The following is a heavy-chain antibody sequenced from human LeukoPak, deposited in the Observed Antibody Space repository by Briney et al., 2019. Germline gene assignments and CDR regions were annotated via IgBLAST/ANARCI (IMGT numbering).Heavy chain of an antibody. CDR1: GFTFSSYA. Sequence: GGSLRLSCAASGFTFSSYAMSWVRQAPGKGLEWVSYISSSGSTIYYADSVKGRFTISRDNSKNTLYLQMSSLRAEDTAVYYCARGPSGYHNTGGQGTLVTVSS. CDR2: ISSSGSTI. V-gene: IGHV3-48*01. D-gene: IGHD5-12*01. CDR3: ARGPSGYHNT. J-gene: IGHJ4*02.